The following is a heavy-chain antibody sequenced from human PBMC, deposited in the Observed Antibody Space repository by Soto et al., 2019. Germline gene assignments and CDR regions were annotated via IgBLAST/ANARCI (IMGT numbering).Heavy chain of an antibody. V-gene: IGHV3-64*01. CDR2: ISSNGVGT. CDR1: GFTLSGYA. J-gene: IGHJ6*03. CDR3: ARRARPDFYYMDV. Sequence: GGSLRLSCAASGFTLSGYAMDWVRQAPGKGLEYVSGISSNGVGTYYANSVQGRFTVSRDNSKNTVYLQMGSLRPEDMAVYYCARRARPDFYYMDVWGKGTTVTVSS. D-gene: IGHD6-6*01.